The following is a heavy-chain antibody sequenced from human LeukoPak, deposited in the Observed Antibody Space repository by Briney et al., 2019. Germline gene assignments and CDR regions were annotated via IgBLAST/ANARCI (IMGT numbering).Heavy chain of an antibody. Sequence: PGGSLRLSCAASGFTFSDYAMSWVRQTPGKGLGWVSTISASGESRNYLDSVKGRFTISRDSSKNTVYLQMNSLRAEDTAVFYCARDPGGTFDYWGQGTLVTVSS. CDR2: ISASGESR. CDR3: ARDPGGTFDY. V-gene: IGHV3-23*01. J-gene: IGHJ4*02. CDR1: GFTFSDYA. D-gene: IGHD2-8*02.